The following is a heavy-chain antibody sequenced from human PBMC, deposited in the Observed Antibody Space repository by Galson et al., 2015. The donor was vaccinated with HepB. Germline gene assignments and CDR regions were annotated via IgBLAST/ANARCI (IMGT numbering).Heavy chain of an antibody. J-gene: IGHJ5*02. CDR1: GNTFMNYA. CDR2: INAGNGNT. D-gene: IGHD4-17*01. V-gene: IGHV1-3*01. CDR3: ARNGDVNWFDP. Sequence: SVKVSCKASGNTFMNYAMHWVRQAPGQRLEWMGWINAGNGNTKYSQKFQGRVTITRDTSASTAYMELSSLKSEDTAVYYCARNGDVNWFDPWGQGTPVTVSS.